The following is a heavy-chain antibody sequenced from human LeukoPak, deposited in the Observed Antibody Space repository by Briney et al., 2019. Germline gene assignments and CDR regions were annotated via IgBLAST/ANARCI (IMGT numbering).Heavy chain of an antibody. CDR1: GFTFSTYS. CDR3: AKLLTGGYNSGQNDY. CDR2: IDTGTSTI. D-gene: IGHD5-18*01. Sequence: GGSLRLSCAASGFTFSTYSMNWVRQAPGKGLEWVSYIDTGTSTIYYADSVKGRFTISRDNSKNTLYLQMNSLRAEDTAVYYCAKLLTGGYNSGQNDYWGQGILVTVSS. J-gene: IGHJ4*02. V-gene: IGHV3-48*01.